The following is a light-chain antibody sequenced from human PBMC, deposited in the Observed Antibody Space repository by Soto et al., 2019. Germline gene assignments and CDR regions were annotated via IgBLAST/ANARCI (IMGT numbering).Light chain of an antibody. CDR1: QSVTAN. J-gene: IGKJ4*01. CDR2: HAS. V-gene: IGKV3-11*01. Sequence: EIVMTQSPATLSLSPGERATLSCRASQSVTANLAWFQQKPCQAPRLLIVHASQSAAGIPARFAGSGSGTDFTLTISSLEPEEFAVSYCQERSRWPRVTFGGGTKVEI. CDR3: QERSRWPRVT.